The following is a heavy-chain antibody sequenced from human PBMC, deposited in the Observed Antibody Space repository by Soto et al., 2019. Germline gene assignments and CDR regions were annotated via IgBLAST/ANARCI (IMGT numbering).Heavy chain of an antibody. CDR1: GFTFSSYA. D-gene: IGHD4-17*01. CDR2: LSGSGGSK. V-gene: IGHV3-23*01. Sequence: GGSLSLSCAASGFTFSSYAMSWVPPAPGKGLEWVSALSGSGGSKYYAASVKGRFTISRDNSKNTLYLQMNSLRAEDTAVYYCAKTFDYGQTSPAFDYWGQGTLVTVSS. J-gene: IGHJ4*02. CDR3: AKTFDYGQTSPAFDY.